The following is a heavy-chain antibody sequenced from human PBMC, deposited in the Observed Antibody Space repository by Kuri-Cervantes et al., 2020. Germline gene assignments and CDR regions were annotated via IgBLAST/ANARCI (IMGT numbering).Heavy chain of an antibody. CDR2: ISSSSSTI. Sequence: GESLKISCAASGFTFSSYSMNWVRQAPGKGLEWVSYISSSSSTIYYADSVKGRFNISRDIAKNSVYLQMNSLRAEDTAVYFCARDREKVVPRNYYMDVWGKGTTVTVSS. CDR1: GFTFSSYS. D-gene: IGHD2-15*01. V-gene: IGHV3-48*04. J-gene: IGHJ6*03. CDR3: ARDREKVVPRNYYMDV.